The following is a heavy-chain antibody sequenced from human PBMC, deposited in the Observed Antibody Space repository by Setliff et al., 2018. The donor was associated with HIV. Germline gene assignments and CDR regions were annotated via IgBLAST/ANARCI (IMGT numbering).Heavy chain of an antibody. CDR3: TRHPLRPGIAGYFYFVDV. CDR2: IFPRDSET. V-gene: IGHV5-51*01. CDR1: GYSFTGYW. J-gene: IGHJ6*03. Sequence: GESLKISCKASGYSFTGYWIGWVRQMPGKGLEWVAIIFPRDSETRYSPSFEGQVTISVDRSLNTVYLQWSRLRASDSAIYYCTRHPLRPGIAGYFYFVDVWGTGTTVTAP. D-gene: IGHD3-9*01.